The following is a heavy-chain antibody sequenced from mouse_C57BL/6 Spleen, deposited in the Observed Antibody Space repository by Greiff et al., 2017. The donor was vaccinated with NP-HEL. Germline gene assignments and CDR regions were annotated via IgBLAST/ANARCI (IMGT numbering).Heavy chain of an antibody. CDR1: GFTFSNYW. V-gene: IGHV6-3*01. CDR3: TVAPLFYPPDY. J-gene: IGHJ2*01. CDR2: IRLKSDNYAT. D-gene: IGHD1-3*01. Sequence: EVMLVESGGGLVQPGGSIKLSCVASGFTFSNYWMNWVRQSPEKGLEWVAQIRLKSDNYATHYAESVKGRFTISRDDSKSSVYLQMNNLRAEDTGIYYCTVAPLFYPPDYWGQGTTLTVSS.